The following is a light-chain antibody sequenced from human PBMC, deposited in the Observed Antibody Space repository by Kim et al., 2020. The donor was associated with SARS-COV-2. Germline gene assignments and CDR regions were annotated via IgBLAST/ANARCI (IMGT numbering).Light chain of an antibody. J-gene: IGKJ2*01. CDR2: GAS. CDR3: QQTYSTPYT. Sequence: SASVGDRVTITCRTSQTIGTYLNWFQQKPGKAPKVLIYGASNLQSGVPSRFSGSRSETDFTLTISSLQPEDFGNYFCQQTYSTPYTFGQGTKLEI. V-gene: IGKV1-39*01. CDR1: QTIGTY.